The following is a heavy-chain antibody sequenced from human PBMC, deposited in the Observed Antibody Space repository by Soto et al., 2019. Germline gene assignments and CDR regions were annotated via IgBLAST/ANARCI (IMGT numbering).Heavy chain of an antibody. CDR2: ISAYKGNK. J-gene: IGHJ4*02. CDR1: GYTFTSYG. Sequence: QVQLVQSGAEVKKPGASVKVSCKASGYTFTSYGISWVLQAPGQGLEWMGWISAYKGNKKYAQKLQGRVTMTTDASTSTAYMELRRLRSDGTAVYYCARDAAIGMNDYWGQGTLVTVSS. CDR3: ARDAAIGMNDY. V-gene: IGHV1-18*01.